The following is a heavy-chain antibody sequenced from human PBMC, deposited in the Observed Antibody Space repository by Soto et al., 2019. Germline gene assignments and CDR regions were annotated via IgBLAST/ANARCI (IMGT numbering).Heavy chain of an antibody. D-gene: IGHD6-13*01. Sequence: LSLTCTVSGGSINDDYWSWIRQPAGKGLEWLGRIDDSGSAAYDPSLKSRLTMSVDTSKNQFSLKMSSVTAADTAVYYCARGGASSKWLDPWGQGILVTVSS. V-gene: IGHV4-4*07. CDR3: ARGGASSKWLDP. CDR1: GGSINDDY. CDR2: IDDSGSA. J-gene: IGHJ5*02.